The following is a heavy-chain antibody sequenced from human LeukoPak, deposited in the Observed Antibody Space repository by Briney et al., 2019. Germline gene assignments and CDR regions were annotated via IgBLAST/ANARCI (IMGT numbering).Heavy chain of an antibody. CDR1: GGSISSYY. Sequence: SETLSLTCTVSGGSISSYYWSWIRQPPGKGLEWIGYIYYSGSTNYNPSLKSRVTISVDTSKNQFSLKLSSVTAADTAVYYCARKSLLWFGELSWFDPWGQGTLVTVSS. J-gene: IGHJ5*02. D-gene: IGHD3-10*01. CDR2: IYYSGST. CDR3: ARKSLLWFGELSWFDP. V-gene: IGHV4-59*12.